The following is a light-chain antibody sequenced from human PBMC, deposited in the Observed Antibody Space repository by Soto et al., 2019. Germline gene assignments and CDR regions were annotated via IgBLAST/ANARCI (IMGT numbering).Light chain of an antibody. CDR1: QTVRNN. V-gene: IGKV3-15*01. J-gene: IGKJ5*01. Sequence: EIVLTQSPGTLSLSPGERATLSCRASQTVRNNYLAWYQQKRGQAPRLLIYDISSRATGVPARFSGSGSGTEFTLSISGLQSEDFAVYFCQQYNNWPFSFGQGTRLEIK. CDR2: DIS. CDR3: QQYNNWPFS.